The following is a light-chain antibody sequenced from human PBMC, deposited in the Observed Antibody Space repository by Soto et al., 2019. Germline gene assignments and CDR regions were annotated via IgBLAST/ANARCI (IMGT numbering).Light chain of an antibody. CDR2: NIE. CDR1: SGSVSTSHY. V-gene: IGLV8-61*01. CDR3: MLSVGTGVWV. J-gene: IGLJ3*02. Sequence: QAVVTQEASLSVSPGGTVPLTCGLNSGSVSTSHYPSWYQQTPGQPPRTLILNIEGRPSGVPERFSGTIIGRRAALTITGAQSEDESDYYCMLSVGTGVWVFGGGTQLTVL.